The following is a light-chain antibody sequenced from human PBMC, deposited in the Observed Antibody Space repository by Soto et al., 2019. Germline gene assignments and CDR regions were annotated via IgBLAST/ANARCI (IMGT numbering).Light chain of an antibody. Sequence: DLQMTQYPPTLSASVGDRVPHTCRASENVNDWLAWYQQKPGKAPKLLIYQASNLQSGVPSRFSGSGSGTEFTLTISSLQPDDFATYYCQHYKSFSRTFGQGTKVDIK. CDR3: QHYKSFSRT. CDR2: QAS. J-gene: IGKJ1*01. CDR1: ENVNDW. V-gene: IGKV1-5*03.